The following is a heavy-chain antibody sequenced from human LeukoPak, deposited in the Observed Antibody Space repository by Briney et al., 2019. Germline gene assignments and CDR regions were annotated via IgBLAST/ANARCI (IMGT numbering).Heavy chain of an antibody. CDR1: GFTFSSYG. Sequence: GGSLRLSCAASGFTFSSYGMHWVRQAPGKGLEWVAFIRYDGSNKYYADSVQGRFTISRDNSKNTLYLQMNSLRAEDTAVYYCAKGLLGSVPADRYGVGYFDYWGQGTLVTVSS. J-gene: IGHJ4*02. CDR3: AKGLLGSVPADRYGVGYFDY. V-gene: IGHV3-30*02. D-gene: IGHD2-2*01. CDR2: IRYDGSNK.